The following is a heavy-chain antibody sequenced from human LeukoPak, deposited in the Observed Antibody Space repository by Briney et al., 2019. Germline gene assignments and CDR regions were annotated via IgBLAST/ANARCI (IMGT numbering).Heavy chain of an antibody. Sequence: GGSLRLSCAASGFIFSNYGMHWVRQAPGKGLEWVAVISHDGRTEFYADSVKGRFTISRDNSKNTLDLQMFSLRAEDTAVYYCARENLSGYDVGYSWFDPWGQGTLVTVSS. V-gene: IGHV3-30*03. J-gene: IGHJ5*02. CDR1: GFIFSNYG. CDR2: ISHDGRTE. D-gene: IGHD5-12*01. CDR3: ARENLSGYDVGYSWFDP.